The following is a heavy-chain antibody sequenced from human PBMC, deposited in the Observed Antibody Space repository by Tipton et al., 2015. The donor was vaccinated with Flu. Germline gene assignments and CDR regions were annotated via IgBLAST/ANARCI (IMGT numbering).Heavy chain of an antibody. CDR3: ARGGNYYDSRGYPHSGWFDP. D-gene: IGHD3-22*01. CDR1: GGSISSYY. V-gene: IGHV4-59*01. Sequence: TLSLTCTVSGGSISSYYWSWIRQPPGKGLEWIGYIYYSGSTNYNPSLKSRVTISVDTSKNQFSLKLSSVTAADTAVYYCARGGNYYDSRGYPHSGWFDPWGQGTLVTVSS. J-gene: IGHJ5*02. CDR2: IYYSGST.